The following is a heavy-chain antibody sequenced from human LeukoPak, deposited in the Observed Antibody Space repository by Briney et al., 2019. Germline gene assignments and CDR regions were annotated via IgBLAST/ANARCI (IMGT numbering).Heavy chain of an antibody. J-gene: IGHJ4*02. V-gene: IGHV4-59*01. D-gene: IGHD3-16*02. CDR2: IYYSGST. Sequence: SETLSLTCTVSGGSISSYYWSWIRQPPGKGLEWIGYIYYSGSTNYNPSLKSRVTISVDTSKNQFSLKLSSVTAADTAVYYCASSTSDYAWGSYLGPFDYWGQGTLVTVSS. CDR3: ASSTSDYAWGSYLGPFDY. CDR1: GGSISSYY.